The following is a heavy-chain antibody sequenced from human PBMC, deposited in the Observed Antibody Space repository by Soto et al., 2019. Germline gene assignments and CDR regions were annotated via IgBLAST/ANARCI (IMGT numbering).Heavy chain of an antibody. J-gene: IGHJ4*02. CDR1: GDSVSSTSAA. V-gene: IGHV6-1*01. CDR3: ARSQGVLDY. D-gene: IGHD3-10*01. CDR2: TYYRSKWLN. Sequence: PSQTLSLPCAISGDSVSSTSAACNFIRQSPSSGLEWLGRTYYRSKWLNDYAVSVKGRITINPDTSRNQFSLQLNSVTPEDTAVYYCARSQGVLDYWGQGSLVTVSS.